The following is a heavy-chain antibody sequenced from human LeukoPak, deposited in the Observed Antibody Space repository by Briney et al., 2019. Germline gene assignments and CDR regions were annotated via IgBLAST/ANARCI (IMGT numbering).Heavy chain of an antibody. CDR1: GGSFSGYY. J-gene: IGHJ4*02. Sequence: SETLSLTCAIYGGSFSGYYWSLIREPPGKGQEWIGEINHSGSTNYNPSLKSRVTISVDTSKNQFSLKLSSVTAADTAVYYCASSATGGDYFDYWGQGTLVTVSS. D-gene: IGHD2-8*02. CDR2: INHSGST. V-gene: IGHV4-34*01. CDR3: ASSATGGDYFDY.